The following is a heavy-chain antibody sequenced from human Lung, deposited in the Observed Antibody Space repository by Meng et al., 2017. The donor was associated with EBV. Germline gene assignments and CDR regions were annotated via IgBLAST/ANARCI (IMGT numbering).Heavy chain of an antibody. CDR2: INEHGSIT. Sequence: QLWNSGVSLVRPGGSLKLSCEGSGYTFSRYWMHWVRQVPGKGLLWVSRINEHGSITTYADSVKGRFTISRDNAKNTMYLQMNSLRDEDTGVYFCSRDLVGSADSWGQGTLVTVSS. CDR1: GYTFSRYW. CDR3: SRDLVGSADS. D-gene: IGHD3-16*01. J-gene: IGHJ4*02. V-gene: IGHV3-74*01.